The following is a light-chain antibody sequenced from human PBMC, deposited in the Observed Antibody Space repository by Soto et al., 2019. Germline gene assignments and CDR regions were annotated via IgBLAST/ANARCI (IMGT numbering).Light chain of an antibody. J-gene: IGLJ2*01. Sequence: QSALTQPASVSGYPGQSITISCTGTSSDVGAYNFVSWYQQLPGKAPKLMIYDVSSRPSGVSNRFSGSKSGNTASLTISGLQAEDEADYYCSSYTSSNTLLFGGGTKLTVL. V-gene: IGLV2-14*01. CDR3: SSYTSSNTLL. CDR1: SSDVGAYNF. CDR2: DVS.